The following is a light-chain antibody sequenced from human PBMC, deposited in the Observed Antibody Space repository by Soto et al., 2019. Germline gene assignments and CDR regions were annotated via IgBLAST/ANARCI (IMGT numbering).Light chain of an antibody. CDR3: QQYNSYSRNT. CDR1: QSISSW. CDR2: KAS. J-gene: IGKJ2*01. Sequence: DIQMTQSPSTLSASVGDRVTITCRASQSISSWLAWYQQKPGKAPKLLIYKASSVESGGPSRFSGSGSGTEFTLTISSLQPDDFASYYCQQYNSYSRNTFGQGTKLEIK. V-gene: IGKV1-5*03.